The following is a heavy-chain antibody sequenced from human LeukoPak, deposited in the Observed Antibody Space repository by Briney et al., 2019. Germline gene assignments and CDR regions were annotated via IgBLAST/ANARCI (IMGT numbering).Heavy chain of an antibody. Sequence: PGGSLRLSCAASGFTFSSYSMNWVRQAPGKGLEWVSSISSSSSYIYYADSVKGRFTISRDNAKNSLYLQMNSLRAEDTAVYYCARGSGSSSTSRIDRVDYYYYYGMDVWGQGTTVTVSS. J-gene: IGHJ6*02. CDR1: GFTFSSYS. CDR2: ISSSSSYI. V-gene: IGHV3-21*01. CDR3: ARGSGSSSTSRIDRVDYYYYYGMDV. D-gene: IGHD2-2*01.